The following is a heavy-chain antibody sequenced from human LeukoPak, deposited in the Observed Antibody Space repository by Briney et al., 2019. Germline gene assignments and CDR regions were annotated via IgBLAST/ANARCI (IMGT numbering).Heavy chain of an antibody. CDR1: GFTFSSYW. CDR2: IKQDGSEK. J-gene: IGHJ4*02. Sequence: QPGGSLRLSCAASGFTFSSYWMSWVRQAPGKGLEWVANIKQDGSEKYYVDSVKGRFTISRDNAKNSLYLQMNSLRAEDTAVYYCARDEVGYSYGFLGSFTASDYWGQGTLVTVSS. V-gene: IGHV3-7*01. CDR3: ARDEVGYSYGFLGSFTASDY. D-gene: IGHD5-18*01.